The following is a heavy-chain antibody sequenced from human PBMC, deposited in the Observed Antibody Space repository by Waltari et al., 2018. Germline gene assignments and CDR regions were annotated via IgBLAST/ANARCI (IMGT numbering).Heavy chain of an antibody. V-gene: IGHV4-4*09. D-gene: IGHD3-16*01. CDR1: GFTFSNYW. Sequence: VQLVESGGGLVQPGGSLRLSCEASGFTFSNYWMSWVRQPPGKGLEWIGYIYTSGSTNYNPALKSRVTISVDTSKNQFSLKLSSVTAADTAVYYCARDLGQPGSIDIWGQGTMVTVSS. J-gene: IGHJ3*02. CDR2: IYTSGST. CDR3: ARDLGQPGSIDI.